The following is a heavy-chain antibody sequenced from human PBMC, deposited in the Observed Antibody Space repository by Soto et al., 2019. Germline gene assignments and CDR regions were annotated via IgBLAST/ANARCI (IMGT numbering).Heavy chain of an antibody. V-gene: IGHV4-34*01. D-gene: IGHD3-10*01. Sequence: SETLSLTCTVSGVSISSYYWSWIRQPPGKGLQWIGQINHSGSANYNPSLKSRVTISVDTSKNQFSLKLSSVTAADTAVYYCARSGGSGSYYPSYYYYGMDVWGQGTTVTVSS. CDR1: GVSISSYY. CDR2: INHSGSA. J-gene: IGHJ6*02. CDR3: ARSGGSGSYYPSYYYYGMDV.